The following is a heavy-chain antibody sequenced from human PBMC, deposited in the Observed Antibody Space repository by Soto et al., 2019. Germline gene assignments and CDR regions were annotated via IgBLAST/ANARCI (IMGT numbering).Heavy chain of an antibody. CDR1: GGSISSYY. V-gene: IGHV4-59*01. Sequence: SETLSLTCTVSGGSISSYYWSWIRQPPGKGLEWIGYIYYSGSTNYNPSLKSRVTISVDTSKNQFSLKLSSVTAADTAVYYCARELLAYCGGDCPLGYYYYGMDVWGQGTTVTVSS. CDR3: ARELLAYCGGDCPLGYYYYGMDV. J-gene: IGHJ6*02. CDR2: IYYSGST. D-gene: IGHD2-21*02.